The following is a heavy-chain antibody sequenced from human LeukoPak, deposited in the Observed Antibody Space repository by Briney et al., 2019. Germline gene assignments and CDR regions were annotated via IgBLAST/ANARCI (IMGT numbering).Heavy chain of an antibody. CDR3: AKKAPGGLVAPPDF. V-gene: IGHV3-30*18. CDR1: GFTFRSYG. Sequence: GGSLRLSCAASGFTFRSYGIHWVRQAPGNWLGWVAVTSSDGSNIDYADSGKGRFTISRDNSKNTLYLQMKSLRTEDTAVYYCAKKAPGGLVAPPDFWGEGTLVIVSS. D-gene: IGHD2-15*01. CDR2: TSSDGSNI. J-gene: IGHJ4*02.